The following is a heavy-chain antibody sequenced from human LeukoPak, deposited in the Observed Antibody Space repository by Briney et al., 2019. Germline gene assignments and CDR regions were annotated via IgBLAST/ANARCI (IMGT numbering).Heavy chain of an antibody. CDR2: IYHSGST. V-gene: IGHV4-59*01. Sequence: TSETLSLTCTVSGGSISSYYWSWLRQPPGKGLEWIGYIYHSGSTNYNPSLKSRVTISEDTSKNQFSLKLSSVTAADTAVYYCARDLAAAGTIDPWGQGTLVTVSS. CDR1: GGSISSYY. D-gene: IGHD6-13*01. CDR3: ARDLAAAGTIDP. J-gene: IGHJ5*02.